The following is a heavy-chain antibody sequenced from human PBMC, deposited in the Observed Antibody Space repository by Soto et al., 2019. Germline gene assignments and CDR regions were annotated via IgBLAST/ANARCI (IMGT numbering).Heavy chain of an antibody. CDR3: ARGQQRGGSSGWSL. J-gene: IGHJ4*02. Sequence: QVQLQQWGAGQLKPSETLSLTCAVHGESFSGYGGPFSGYYWSWIRQTPGKGLEWIGEINHRGGTTYTPSLTRRVTISADTSKNQFSLNLNSVTAADTAVYYCARGQQRGGSSGWSLWGQGTLVTVSS. CDR1: GESFSGYGGPFSGYY. D-gene: IGHD6-19*01. CDR2: INHRGGT. V-gene: IGHV4-34*02.